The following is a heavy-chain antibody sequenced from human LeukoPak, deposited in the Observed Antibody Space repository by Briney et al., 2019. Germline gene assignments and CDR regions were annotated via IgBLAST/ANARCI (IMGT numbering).Heavy chain of an antibody. CDR3: ARDRTTAMVGNYNWFDP. V-gene: IGHV4-4*07. J-gene: IGHJ5*02. CDR2: IYTSGST. CDR1: GGSISSYY. Sequence: PSETLSLTCTVSGGSISSYYWSWIRQPAGKGLEWIGRIYTSGSTNYNPSLKSRVTMSVDTSKNQFSLKLSSVTAADTAVYYCARDRTTAMVGNYNWFDPWGQGTLVTVSS. D-gene: IGHD5-18*01.